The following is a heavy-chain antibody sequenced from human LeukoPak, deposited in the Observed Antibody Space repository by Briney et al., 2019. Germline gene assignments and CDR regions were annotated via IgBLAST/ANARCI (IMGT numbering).Heavy chain of an antibody. CDR1: GGSFSGYY. D-gene: IGHD6-19*01. V-gene: IGHV4-34*01. Sequence: SETLSLTCAVYGGSFSGYYWSWIRQPPGKGLEWIGEINHSGSTNYNPSLKSRVTISVDTSKNQFSLKLSSVTAADTAVYYCVRGRRGVAGTLGYYYYMDVWGKGTTVTISS. CDR3: VRGRRGVAGTLGYYYYMDV. CDR2: INHSGST. J-gene: IGHJ6*03.